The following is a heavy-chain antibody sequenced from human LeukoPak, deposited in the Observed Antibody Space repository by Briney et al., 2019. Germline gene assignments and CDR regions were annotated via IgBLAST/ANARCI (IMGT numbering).Heavy chain of an antibody. CDR3: AKDLTYQLPSEFDP. J-gene: IGHJ5*02. V-gene: IGHV3-23*01. Sequence: GGSLRLSCAASGFIFRSHSMHWVRQAPGQGLEWVSAFSGSGGSTYYADSVKGRFTISRDNSKNTLYLQMNSLRAEDTAVYYCAKDLTYQLPSEFDPWGQGTLVTVSS. CDR1: GFIFRSHS. D-gene: IGHD2-2*01. CDR2: FSGSGGST.